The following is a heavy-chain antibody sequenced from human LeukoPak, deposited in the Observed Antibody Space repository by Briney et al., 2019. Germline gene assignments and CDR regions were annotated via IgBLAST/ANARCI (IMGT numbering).Heavy chain of an antibody. Sequence: SETLSLTCTVSGGSISTDYWTWIRQPAGKGLEWIGLIYTSGSTNYNPSLKSRVAISLDTSKNQFSLKLTSVTAADTAVYYCASDFGYWGQGTLVTVSS. V-gene: IGHV4-4*07. CDR3: ASDFGY. D-gene: IGHD3-10*01. CDR2: IYTSGST. CDR1: GGSISTDY. J-gene: IGHJ4*02.